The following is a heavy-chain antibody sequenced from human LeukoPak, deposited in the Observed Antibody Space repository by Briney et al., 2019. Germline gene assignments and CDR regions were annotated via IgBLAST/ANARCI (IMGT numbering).Heavy chain of an antibody. CDR3: AKSRASSGVAPAGYDY. D-gene: IGHD6-13*01. CDR2: ISGSGGST. J-gene: IGHJ4*02. CDR1: GFTFSSYS. Sequence: PGGSLRLSCAASGFTFSSYSMTWVRQAPGQGLEWVXXISGSGGSTYHADSVKGRFTISRDISKNTLYLQMNSLRAEDTAAYYCAKSRASSGVAPAGYDYWGQGTLVTVSS. V-gene: IGHV3-23*01.